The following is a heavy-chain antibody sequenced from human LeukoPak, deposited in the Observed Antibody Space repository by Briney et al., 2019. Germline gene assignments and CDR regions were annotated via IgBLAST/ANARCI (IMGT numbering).Heavy chain of an antibody. CDR3: ASDIDDYNTLSPLFQY. CDR1: GFPFPGYG. CDR2: LRYDGSNK. D-gene: IGHD5-24*01. V-gene: IGHV3-30*02. J-gene: IGHJ1*01. Sequence: PGGPLSLPWEAPGFPFPGYGRHGVPQAPGRGLGGVAFLRYDGSNKYYADSVKGRFTISRDNSKNTLYLQMNSLRAEDTAVYYCASDIDDYNTLSPLFQYWGQGTLVTVSS.